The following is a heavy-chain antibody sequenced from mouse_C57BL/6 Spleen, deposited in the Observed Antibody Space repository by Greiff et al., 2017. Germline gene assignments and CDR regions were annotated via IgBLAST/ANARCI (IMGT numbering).Heavy chain of an antibody. CDR3: ARAGSSYNYAMDY. CDR1: GFTFSDYY. V-gene: IGHV5-16*01. J-gene: IGHJ4*01. Sequence: EVMLVESEGGLVQPGSSMKLSCTASGFTFSDYYMAWVRQVPEKGLEWVANINYDGSSTYYLDSLKSRFIISRDNAKNILYLQMSSLKSEDTATYYCARAGSSYNYAMDYWGQGTSVTVSS. CDR2: INYDGSST. D-gene: IGHD1-1*01.